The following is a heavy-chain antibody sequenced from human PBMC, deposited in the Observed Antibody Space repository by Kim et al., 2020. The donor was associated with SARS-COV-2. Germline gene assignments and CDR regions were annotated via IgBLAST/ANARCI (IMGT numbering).Heavy chain of an antibody. D-gene: IGHD6-13*01. J-gene: IGHJ4*02. CDR1: GGSISSSSYY. CDR3: ASKGIAAAGLDY. V-gene: IGHV4-39*07. CDR2: IYYSGST. Sequence: SETLSLTCTVSGGSISSSSYYWGWIRQPPGKGLEWIGSIYYSGSTYYNPSLKSRVTISVDTSKNQFSLKLSSVTAADTAVYYCASKGIAAAGLDYWGQGTLVTVSS.